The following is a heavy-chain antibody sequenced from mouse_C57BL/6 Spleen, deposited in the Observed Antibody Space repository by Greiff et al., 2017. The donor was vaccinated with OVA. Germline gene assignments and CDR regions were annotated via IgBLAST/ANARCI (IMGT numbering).Heavy chain of an antibody. CDR1: GFNIKDDY. CDR2: IDPENGDT. Sequence: VQLQQSGAELVRPGASVKLSCTASGFNIKDDYMHWVKQRPEQGLEWIGWIDPENGDTEYASKFQGKAPITADTSSNTAYLQLSSLTSEDTAVYYCTTGPYFDYWGQGTTLTVSS. V-gene: IGHV14-4*01. CDR3: TTGPYFDY. J-gene: IGHJ2*01.